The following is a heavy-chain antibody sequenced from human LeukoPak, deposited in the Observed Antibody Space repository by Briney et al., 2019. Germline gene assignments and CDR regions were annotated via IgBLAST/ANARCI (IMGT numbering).Heavy chain of an antibody. CDR2: INNVGSHI. J-gene: IGHJ4*02. CDR1: GFTFSNSA. D-gene: IGHD6-19*01. CDR3: ARDPSSGWYKDYFDY. Sequence: GGSLRLSCAASGFTFSNSAMNWVRQAPGKGLEWVSSINNVGSHIYYADSVKGRFTISRDNAKNSLYLQMNSLRAEDTAVYFCARDPSSGWYKDYFDYWGQGALVTVSS. V-gene: IGHV3-21*01.